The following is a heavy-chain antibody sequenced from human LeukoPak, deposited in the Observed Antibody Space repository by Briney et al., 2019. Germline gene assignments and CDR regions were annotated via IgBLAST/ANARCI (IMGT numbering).Heavy chain of an antibody. D-gene: IGHD2-21*01. J-gene: IGHJ4*02. CDR2: INHSGST. V-gene: IGHV4-34*01. CDR1: GGSFSGYY. CDR3: ARGDYYFDY. Sequence: PSETLSLTCAVYGGSFSGYYWSWIRQPPGKGLEWIGEINHSGSTNYNPSLKSRVTISVDTSKNQFSLKLSSVTAADTAVYYCARGDYYFDYWGQGTLVTVSS.